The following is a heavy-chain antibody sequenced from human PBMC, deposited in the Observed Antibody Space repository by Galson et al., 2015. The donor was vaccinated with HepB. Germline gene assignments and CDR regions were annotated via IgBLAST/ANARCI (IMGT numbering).Heavy chain of an antibody. CDR1: GGSFSGYY. CDR2: INHSGST. Sequence: SETLSLTCAVYGGSFSGYYWSWIRQPPGKGLEWIGEINHSGSTNYNPSLKSRVTISVDTSKNQFSLKLSSVTAADTAVYYCARGQKVEFDPWGQGTLVTVSS. CDR3: ARGQKVEFDP. J-gene: IGHJ5*02. V-gene: IGHV4-34*01.